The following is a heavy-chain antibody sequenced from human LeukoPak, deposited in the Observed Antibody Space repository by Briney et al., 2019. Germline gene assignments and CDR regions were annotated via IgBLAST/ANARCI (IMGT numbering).Heavy chain of an antibody. CDR3: AKDRTAMVIGDAFDI. CDR2: ISSSSGYI. CDR1: GFTFSSYS. D-gene: IGHD5-18*01. Sequence: PGGSLRLSCAASGFTFSSYSMNWVRQAPGKGLEWVSSISSSSGYIYYADSLEGRFTISRDNAKNSLYLQMNSLRAEDTAVYYCAKDRTAMVIGDAFDIWGQGTMVTVSS. J-gene: IGHJ3*02. V-gene: IGHV3-21*04.